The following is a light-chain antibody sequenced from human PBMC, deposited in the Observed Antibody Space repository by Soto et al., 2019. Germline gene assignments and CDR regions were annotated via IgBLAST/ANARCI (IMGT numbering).Light chain of an antibody. J-gene: IGKJ1*01. CDR1: QSISSW. CDR2: KAS. CDR3: QQYNILWP. Sequence: DIQMTRSPSTLSSSVGDRVTITCRASQSISSWLAWYQQKPGKAPKLLIYKASSLESGVPSRFSGSGPGTEFTLTISSLQPYDFATYYRQQYNILWPFGHGTK. V-gene: IGKV1-5*03.